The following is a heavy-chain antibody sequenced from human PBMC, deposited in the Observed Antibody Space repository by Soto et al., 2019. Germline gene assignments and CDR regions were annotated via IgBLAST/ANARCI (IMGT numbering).Heavy chain of an antibody. CDR2: IYYSGST. CDR1: GGSISSYY. V-gene: IGHV4-59*01. J-gene: IGHJ5*02. CDR3: ASHRRNWFDP. D-gene: IGHD3-22*01. Sequence: SETLSLTCTVSGGSISSYYWSWIRQPPGKGLEWIGYIYYSGSTNYNPSLKSRVTISVDTSKNQFSLKLSSVTAADTAVYYCASHRRNWFDPWGQGTLVTVSS.